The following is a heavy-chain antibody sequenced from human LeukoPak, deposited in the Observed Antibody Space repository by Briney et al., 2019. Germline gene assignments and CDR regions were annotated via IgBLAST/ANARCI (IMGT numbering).Heavy chain of an antibody. V-gene: IGHV4-59*01. D-gene: IGHD3-3*01. J-gene: IGHJ6*03. CDR3: ARGHYDFWSGRYYYYMDV. Sequence: SETLSLTCTVSGGSISSYYWSWIRQPPGKGLEWIGYIYYSGSTNYNPSLKSRVTISVDTSKNQFSLKVSSVTAADTAVYYCARGHYDFWSGRYYYYMDVWGKGTTVTVSS. CDR1: GGSISSYY. CDR2: IYYSGST.